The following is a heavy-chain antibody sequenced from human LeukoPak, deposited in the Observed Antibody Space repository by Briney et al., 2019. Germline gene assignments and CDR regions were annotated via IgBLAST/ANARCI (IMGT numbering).Heavy chain of an antibody. CDR2: ISSGSGYI. Sequence: PGGSLRLSCAASGFTFSSSGMNWVRQDPGKGLEWVSSISSGSGYIYYADSVKGRFTISRDNAKNSLYLQMNSLRAEDTAVYYCARGLYVSSVVAARGTFDYWGQGTLVTVSS. D-gene: IGHD2-15*01. CDR3: ARGLYVSSVVAARGTFDY. V-gene: IGHV3-21*01. J-gene: IGHJ4*02. CDR1: GFTFSSSG.